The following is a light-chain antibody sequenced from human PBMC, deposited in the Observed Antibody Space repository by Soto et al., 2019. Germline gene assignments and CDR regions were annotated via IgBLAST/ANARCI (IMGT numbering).Light chain of an antibody. CDR3: QQYGISQNT. CDR2: SAS. V-gene: IGKV3-20*01. J-gene: IGKJ2*01. Sequence: ETVMTQSPGTLSLSPGERATLSCRASQSVSSGYLAWYQQKPGQAPRLLIFSASNRATGIPDRFTGSGSGKEFTLTISRLEPEDFAVYYCQQYGISQNTFGQGTKLEIK. CDR1: QSVSSGY.